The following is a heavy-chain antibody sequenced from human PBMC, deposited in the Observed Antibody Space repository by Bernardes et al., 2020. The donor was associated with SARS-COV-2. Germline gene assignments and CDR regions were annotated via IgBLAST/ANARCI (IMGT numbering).Heavy chain of an antibody. V-gene: IGHV1-18*04. D-gene: IGHD3-3*01. Sequence: ASQKASCIASGYTFTSYGISWVRQAPGQGLEWMGWISASNGNTTYAQKLQGRVTMTTDTSTSTAYMELRSLRSDDTAVYYCARGGEGITIFGVVIAVNWFDPWGQGTLVTGSS. CDR2: ISASNGNT. J-gene: IGHJ5*02. CDR1: GYTFTSYG. CDR3: ARGGEGITIFGVVIAVNWFDP.